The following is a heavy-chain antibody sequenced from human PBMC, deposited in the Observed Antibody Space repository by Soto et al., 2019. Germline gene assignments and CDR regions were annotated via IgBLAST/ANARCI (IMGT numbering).Heavy chain of an antibody. J-gene: IGHJ4*02. CDR3: ASTFKEGYYYDSSGYDY. Sequence: EVQLVQSGAEVKKPGESLKISCKGSGYSFTSYWIVWVRQMPGKGLEWMGIIYPGDSDTRYSPSFQGQVTISADKSISTAYLQWSSLKASDTAMYYCASTFKEGYYYDSSGYDYWGQGTLVTVSS. V-gene: IGHV5-51*01. CDR2: IYPGDSDT. D-gene: IGHD3-22*01. CDR1: GYSFTSYW.